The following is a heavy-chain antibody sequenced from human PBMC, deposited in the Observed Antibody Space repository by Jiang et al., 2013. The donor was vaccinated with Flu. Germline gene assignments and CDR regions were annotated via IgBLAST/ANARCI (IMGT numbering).Heavy chain of an antibody. V-gene: IGHV3-48*03. CDR3: ARVRLYDSSGYYSYYYYGMDV. CDR2: ISSSGSTI. J-gene: IGHJ6*04. Sequence: VQLLESGGGLVQPGGSLRLSCAASGFTFSSYEMNWVRQAPGKGLEWVSYISSSGSTIYYADSVKGRFTISRDNAKNSLYLQMNSLRAEDTAVYYCARVRLYDSSGYYSYYYYGMDVWGKGTTVTVSS. D-gene: IGHD3-22*01. CDR1: GFTFSSYE.